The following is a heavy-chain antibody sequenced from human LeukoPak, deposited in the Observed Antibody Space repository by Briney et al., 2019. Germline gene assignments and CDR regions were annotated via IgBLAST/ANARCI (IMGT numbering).Heavy chain of an antibody. V-gene: IGHV5-51*01. CDR1: YW. D-gene: IGHD2-15*01. Sequence: YWIGWVRQMPGKGLEWMGIIYPGDSDTRYSPSFQGQVTISADKSISTAYLQWSSLKASDTAMYYCARTTRQTISGAIDYWGQGTLVTVSS. J-gene: IGHJ4*02. CDR3: ARTTRQTISGAIDY. CDR2: IYPGDSDT.